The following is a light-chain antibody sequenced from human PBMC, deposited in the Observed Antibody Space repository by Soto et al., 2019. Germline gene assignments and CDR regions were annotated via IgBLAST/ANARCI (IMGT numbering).Light chain of an antibody. CDR2: GAS. V-gene: IGKV3-20*01. Sequence: IGLSQSPGTLSLYPGERATLSCRASQSVSSSYLAWYQQKPGQAPRLLMYGASSRATGIPVRFSGSGSGTDFTLTISRLEPEDFAVYYCQYYDSSPTFGQGTKVDIK. J-gene: IGKJ1*01. CDR3: QYYDSSPT. CDR1: QSVSSSY.